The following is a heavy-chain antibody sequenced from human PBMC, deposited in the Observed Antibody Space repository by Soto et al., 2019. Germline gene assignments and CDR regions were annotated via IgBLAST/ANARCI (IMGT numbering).Heavy chain of an antibody. V-gene: IGHV1-18*01. D-gene: IGHD2-8*01. CDR2: LSGYNGDT. CDR1: GYTFTRYG. Sequence: QGQLVQSGAEVKKPGASVKVSCKASGYTFTRYGISWVRQAPGQGLERMGWLSGYNGDTNHAQKFQGRVNMTIDTSTSTADMELRSLISHATAVYYCAKNGQPPYYYYGMDVWGKGTTVTVSS. CDR3: AKNGQPPYYYYGMDV. J-gene: IGHJ6*04.